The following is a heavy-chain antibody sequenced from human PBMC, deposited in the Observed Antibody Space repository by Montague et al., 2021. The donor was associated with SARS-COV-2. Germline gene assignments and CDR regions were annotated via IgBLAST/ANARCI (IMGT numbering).Heavy chain of an antibody. CDR1: GFSLSTSGMC. V-gene: IGHV2-70*01. Sequence: PALVKPTQTLTLTCTFSGFSLSTSGMCVSWIRQPPGKALEWLAXXXWXXXKYXSTSLKTRLTISKDTSKNPVVLTMTNMDPVDTATYYCARGVRGVTDFDYWGQGTLVTVSS. CDR2: XXWXXXK. D-gene: IGHD3-10*01. J-gene: IGHJ4*02. CDR3: ARGVRGVTDFDY.